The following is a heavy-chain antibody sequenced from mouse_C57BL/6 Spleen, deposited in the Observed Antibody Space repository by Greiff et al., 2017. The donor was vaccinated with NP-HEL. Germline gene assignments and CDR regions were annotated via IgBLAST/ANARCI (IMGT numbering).Heavy chain of an antibody. D-gene: IGHD1-1*01. Sequence: QVQLQQPGAELVKPGASVKMSCKASGYTFTSYWITWVKQRPGQGLEWIGGIYPGSGSTNYTAKFKSKATLTVDTSSSTAYMQHSSLTSEDSAVYYCARKGVDYYGTSYPSYAMDYWGQGTSVTVSS. V-gene: IGHV1-55*01. J-gene: IGHJ4*01. CDR2: IYPGSGST. CDR1: GYTFTSYW. CDR3: ARKGVDYYGTSYPSYAMDY.